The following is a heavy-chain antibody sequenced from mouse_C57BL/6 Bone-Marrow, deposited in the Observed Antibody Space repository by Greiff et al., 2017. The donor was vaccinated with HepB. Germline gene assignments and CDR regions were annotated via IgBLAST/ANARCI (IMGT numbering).Heavy chain of an antibody. CDR3: ARGYNGSSPCCYFDV. CDR2: ISSGSSTI. D-gene: IGHD1-1*01. CDR1: GFTFSDYG. Sequence: EVKLMESGGGLVKPGGSLKLSCAASGFTFSDYGMHWVRQAPEKGLEWVAYISSGSSTIYYADTVKGRVTISRDNAKNTLFLQMTSLRSEDTAMYYCARGYNGSSPCCYFDVWGTGTTVTVSS. V-gene: IGHV5-17*01. J-gene: IGHJ1*03.